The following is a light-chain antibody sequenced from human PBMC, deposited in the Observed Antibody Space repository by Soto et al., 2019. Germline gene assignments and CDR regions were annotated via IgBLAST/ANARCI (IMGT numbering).Light chain of an antibody. Sequence: QAVVTQSPSASASLGASVKLTCTLNSGHSSYAIAWHQQQPEKGPRYLMKLNSDGSHSKGDGIPDRFSGSRSGAERYLTISSLQSEDEADDYCQTWDTGSRVVFGGGTKGTVL. CDR3: QTWDTGSRVV. CDR1: SGHSSYA. CDR2: LNSDGSH. J-gene: IGLJ2*01. V-gene: IGLV4-69*01.